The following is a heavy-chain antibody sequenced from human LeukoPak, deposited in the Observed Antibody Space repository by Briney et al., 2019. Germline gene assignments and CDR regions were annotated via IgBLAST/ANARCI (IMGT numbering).Heavy chain of an antibody. CDR1: GFTFSSYG. CDR2: IRYDGSNK. J-gene: IGHJ6*03. Sequence: GGSLRLSCAASGFTFSSYGMHWVRQAPGKGLEWVAFIRYDGSNKYYADSVKGRFTISRDNSKNTLYLQMNSLRAEDTAVYYCATHYDFWSGYQPTYYYYYMDVWGKGTTVTVSS. CDR3: ATHYDFWSGYQPTYYYYYMDV. V-gene: IGHV3-30*02. D-gene: IGHD3-3*01.